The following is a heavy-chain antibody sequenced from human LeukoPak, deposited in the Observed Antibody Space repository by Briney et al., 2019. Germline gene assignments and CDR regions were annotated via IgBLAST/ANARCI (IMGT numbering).Heavy chain of an antibody. V-gene: IGHV1-69*13. J-gene: IGHJ6*04. CDR1: GGTFSSYA. CDR3: ARDILRGIVVVPAVNYYYYYGMDV. CDR2: IIPIFGTA. D-gene: IGHD2-2*01. Sequence: GASVKVSCKASGGTFSSYAISWVRQAPGQGLEWMGGIIPIFGTANYAQKFQGRVTITADESTSTAYMELSSLRAEDTAVYYCARDILRGIVVVPAVNYYYYYGMDVRGKGTTVTVSS.